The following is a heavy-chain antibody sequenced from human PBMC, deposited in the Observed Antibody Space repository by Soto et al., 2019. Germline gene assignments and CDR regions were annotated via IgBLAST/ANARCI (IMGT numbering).Heavy chain of an antibody. CDR1: GFTFSSYG. V-gene: IGHV3-33*01. CDR3: LRQGGSYYRDFFAF. CDR2: IWYDGSNK. J-gene: IGHJ1*01. Sequence: GGSLRLSCAASGFTFSSYGMHWVRQAPGKGLEWVAVIWYDGSNKYYADSVKGRFTISRDNSKNTLYLQMNSLRAEDTAVYYCLRQGGSYYRDFFAFWAQGSLV. D-gene: IGHD1-26*01.